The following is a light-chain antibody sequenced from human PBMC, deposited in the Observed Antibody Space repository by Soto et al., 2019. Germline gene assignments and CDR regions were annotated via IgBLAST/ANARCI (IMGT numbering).Light chain of an antibody. CDR2: DVS. V-gene: IGLV2-14*01. J-gene: IGLJ1*01. CDR3: CSYTTSNTRQIV. Sequence: SALTQPASVSGSPGQSITISCTGTSSDIDGNNYVSWYQQHPGKAPKFMIYDVSNRPSGVSNRFSGSKSGNTASLTISGLQAEDEADYYCCSYTTSNTRQIVFGTGTKVTVL. CDR1: SSDIDGNNY.